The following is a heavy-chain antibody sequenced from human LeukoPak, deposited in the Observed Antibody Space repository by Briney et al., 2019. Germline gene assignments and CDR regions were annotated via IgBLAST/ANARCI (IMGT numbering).Heavy chain of an antibody. V-gene: IGHV4-30-2*01. CDR2: IYHSGST. CDR3: ARAPVVVTATHFDY. J-gene: IGHJ4*02. CDR1: GGSISSGGYS. Sequence: RPSETLSLTCAVSGGSISSGGYSWSWIRQPPGKGLEWIGYIYHSGSTYYNPSLKSRVTISVDRSKNQFSLKLSSVTAADTAVYYCARAPVVVTATHFDYWGQGTLVTVSS. D-gene: IGHD2-21*02.